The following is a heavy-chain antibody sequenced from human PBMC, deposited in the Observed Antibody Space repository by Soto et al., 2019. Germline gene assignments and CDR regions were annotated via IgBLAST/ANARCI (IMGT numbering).Heavy chain of an antibody. CDR2: MNPNSGNT. V-gene: IGHV1-8*02. J-gene: IGHJ5*01. D-gene: IGHD3-10*01. Sequence: ASVKVSCKASGYTFNNYDIHWVRQAPGHGLEWMGWMNPNSGNTGYAQNFRGRVTMTQNTAIGTAYMELSSLRSDDTATYYCTRDYGAETFDFWGQGTRVTVSS. CDR3: TRDYGAETFDF. CDR1: GYTFNNYD.